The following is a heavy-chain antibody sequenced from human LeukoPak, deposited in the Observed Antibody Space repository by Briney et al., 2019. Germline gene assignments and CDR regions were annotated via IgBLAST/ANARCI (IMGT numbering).Heavy chain of an antibody. J-gene: IGHJ5*02. V-gene: IGHV1-8*01. Sequence: AASVTVSCKASGYTFTSYDIDWVRQATGQGLEWMGWMNPNSGNTGYAQKFQGRVTMTRNTSISTAYMELSSLRSEDTAVYYCARRRVVPAAKVPTRNWFDPWGQGTLVTVSS. CDR3: ARRRVVPAAKVPTRNWFDP. CDR2: MNPNSGNT. D-gene: IGHD2-2*01. CDR1: GYTFTSYD.